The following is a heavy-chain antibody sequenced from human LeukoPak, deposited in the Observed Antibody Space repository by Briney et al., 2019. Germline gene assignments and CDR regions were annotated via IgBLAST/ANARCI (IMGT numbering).Heavy chain of an antibody. CDR1: GYTFTNYA. CDR2: ISAYNGNT. D-gene: IGHD3-22*01. Sequence: ASVKVSCKTSGYTFTNYAITWVRQAPGQGLEWMGWISAYNGNTNYAQKLQDRVTMTTDTSTSTAYMELRSLRSDDTAVYYCARAAKYYHDSSGYYYWGQGTLVTVSS. J-gene: IGHJ4*02. V-gene: IGHV1-18*01. CDR3: ARAAKYYHDSSGYYY.